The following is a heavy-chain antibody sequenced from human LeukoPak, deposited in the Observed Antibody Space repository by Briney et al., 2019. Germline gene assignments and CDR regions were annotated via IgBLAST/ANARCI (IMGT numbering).Heavy chain of an antibody. J-gene: IGHJ2*01. D-gene: IGHD1-26*01. Sequence: SETLSLTCTVSGGSISSYYWSWIRQPPGMGLEWIGCIYYSGSTNYNPSLKSRVTVSVDTSKDQFSLRLTSVTAADTAVYYCARSFLGDWYFDLWGRGTLVAVSS. V-gene: IGHV4-59*01. CDR2: IYYSGST. CDR1: GGSISSYY. CDR3: ARSFLGDWYFDL.